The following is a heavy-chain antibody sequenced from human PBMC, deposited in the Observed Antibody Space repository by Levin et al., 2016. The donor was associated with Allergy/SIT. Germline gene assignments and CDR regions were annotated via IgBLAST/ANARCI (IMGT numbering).Heavy chain of an antibody. V-gene: IGHV3-23*01. Sequence: GGSLRLSCAASGFTFTSYAISWVRQAPGKGLEWVSGISGSGDNTYYTDSVKGRFTISRDNSKNTLYLQMNSLRAEDTAVYYCAKLIVEGYYFDYWGQGTLVTVSS. CDR1: GFTFTSYA. J-gene: IGHJ4*02. CDR2: ISGSGDNT. CDR3: AKLIVEGYYFDY. D-gene: IGHD2-21*01.